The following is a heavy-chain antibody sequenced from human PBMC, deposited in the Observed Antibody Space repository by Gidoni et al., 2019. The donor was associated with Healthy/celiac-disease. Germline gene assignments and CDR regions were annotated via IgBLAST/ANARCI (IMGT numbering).Heavy chain of an antibody. V-gene: IGHV3-23*01. CDR1: GFTFSSYA. J-gene: IGHJ4*02. D-gene: IGHD6-19*01. CDR3: AKEGEQWLAPPGYFDY. CDR2: IRGSGGST. Sequence: EVQLLESGGGLVQPGGSLRLSCAASGFTFSSYAMSWVRQAPGKGLEWVSAIRGSGGSTYYADSVKGRFTISRDNSKNTLYLQMNSLRAEDTAVYYCAKEGEQWLAPPGYFDYWGQGTLVTVSS.